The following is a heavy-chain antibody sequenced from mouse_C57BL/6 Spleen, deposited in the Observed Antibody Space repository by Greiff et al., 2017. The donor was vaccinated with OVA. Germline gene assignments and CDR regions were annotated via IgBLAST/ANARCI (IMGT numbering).Heavy chain of an antibody. CDR2: IYPSDSET. D-gene: IGHD3-1*01. V-gene: IGHV1-61*01. CDR3: ARSGGDAYFDY. J-gene: IGHJ2*01. CDR1: GYTFTSYW. Sequence: QVQLQQSGAELVRPGSSVKLSCKASGYTFTSYWMDWVKQRPGQGLEWIGNIYPSDSETHYNQKFKDKATLTVDKSSSTAYMQLSSLTSEDSAVYYCARSGGDAYFDYWGQGTTLTVSS.